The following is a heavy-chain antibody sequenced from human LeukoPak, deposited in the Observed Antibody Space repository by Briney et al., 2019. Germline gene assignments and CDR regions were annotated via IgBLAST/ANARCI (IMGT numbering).Heavy chain of an antibody. CDR2: ISGSGGTT. V-gene: IGHV3-23*01. CDR1: GFTFSSYA. CDR3: AKSLDYSSSWYVGY. J-gene: IGHJ4*02. D-gene: IGHD6-13*01. Sequence: GGSLRLSCAATGFTFSSYAMSWVRQAPGKGLEWVSAISGSGGTTYYADSVKGRSTISRDNSKNTLYLQVNSLRAEDTAVYYCAKSLDYSSSWYVGYWGQGTLVTVSS.